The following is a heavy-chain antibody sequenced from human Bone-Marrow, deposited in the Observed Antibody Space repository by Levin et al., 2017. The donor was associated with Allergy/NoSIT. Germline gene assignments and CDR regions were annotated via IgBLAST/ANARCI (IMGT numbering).Heavy chain of an antibody. V-gene: IGHV4-59*01. CDR2: IYYTGTT. Sequence: SETLSLTCSVSGGSIGSYYWNWIRQTPGKGLEWIGYIYYTGTTNYNPSLKSRATISVDMSKDRISLKLSYLTAADTAIYFCARVVTYHYGMDVWGQGAAVTVSS. D-gene: IGHD2-21*02. J-gene: IGHJ6*02. CDR1: GGSIGSYY. CDR3: ARVVTYHYGMDV.